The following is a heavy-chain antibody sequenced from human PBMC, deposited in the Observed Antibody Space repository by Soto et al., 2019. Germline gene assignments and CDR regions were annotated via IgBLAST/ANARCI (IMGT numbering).Heavy chain of an antibody. V-gene: IGHV1-69*01. CDR2: IIPIFGTA. Sequence: QVQLVQSGAEVKKPGSSVKVSCKASGGTFSSYAISWVRQAPGQGLEWMGGIIPIFGTANYAQKFQGRVTITADESTSTAYMELSSLRSEDTAVHYCARDYCSGGSCYFRFDYWGQGTLVTVSS. J-gene: IGHJ4*02. CDR3: ARDYCSGGSCYFRFDY. D-gene: IGHD2-15*01. CDR1: GGTFSSYA.